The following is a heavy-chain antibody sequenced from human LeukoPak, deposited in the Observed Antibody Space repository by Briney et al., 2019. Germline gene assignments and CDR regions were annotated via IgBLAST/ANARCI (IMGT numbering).Heavy chain of an antibody. CDR1: GGSFSGYY. J-gene: IGHJ4*02. Sequence: SETLSLTCAVYGGSFSGYYWSWIRQPPGKGLEWIGEINHRGSTNYNPSLKSRVTISVDTSKSQFSLKLSSVTAADTAVYYCARRPLALDYWGQGTLVTVSS. CDR3: ARRPLALDY. CDR2: INHRGST. V-gene: IGHV4-34*01.